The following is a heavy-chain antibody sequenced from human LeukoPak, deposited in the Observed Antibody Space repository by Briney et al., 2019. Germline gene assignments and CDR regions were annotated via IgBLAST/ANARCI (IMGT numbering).Heavy chain of an antibody. Sequence: GGSLRLSCAASGFTFSSYAMSWVRQAPGKGLEWVSAISGSGGSTYYADSVKGRFTISRDNSKNTLYLQMNSLRAEDTAVYYCARAADSSGYPPSLYYYYGMDVWGQGTTVTVSS. J-gene: IGHJ6*02. CDR2: ISGSGGST. D-gene: IGHD3-22*01. V-gene: IGHV3-23*01. CDR1: GFTFSSYA. CDR3: ARAADSSGYPPSLYYYYGMDV.